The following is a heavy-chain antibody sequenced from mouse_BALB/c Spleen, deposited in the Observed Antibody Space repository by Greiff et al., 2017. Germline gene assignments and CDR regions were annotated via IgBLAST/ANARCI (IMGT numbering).Heavy chain of an antibody. CDR1: GYTFSSYW. CDR2: ILPGSGST. J-gene: IGHJ4*01. D-gene: IGHD1-2*01. CDR3: ARRPPLLRLHAMDY. V-gene: IGHV1-9*01. Sequence: QVQLQQSGAELMKPGASVKISCKATGYTFSSYWIEWVKQRPGHGLEWIGEILPGSGSTNYNEKFKGKATFTADTSSNTAYMQLSSLTSEDSAVYYCARRPPLLRLHAMDYWGQGTSVTVSS.